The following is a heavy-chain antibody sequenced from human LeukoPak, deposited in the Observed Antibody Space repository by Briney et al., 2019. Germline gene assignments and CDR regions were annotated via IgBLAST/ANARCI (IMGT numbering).Heavy chain of an antibody. CDR3: ARGDYYDSSGYYYVF. D-gene: IGHD3-22*01. Sequence: GGSLRLSCAASGFTFSSYEMNWVPQAPGKGLEWVSYISSSGSTIYYADSVKGRFTISRDNAKNSLYLQMNSLRAEDTAVYYCARGDYYDSSGYYYVFWGQGTLVTVSS. CDR1: GFTFSSYE. J-gene: IGHJ4*02. V-gene: IGHV3-48*03. CDR2: ISSSGSTI.